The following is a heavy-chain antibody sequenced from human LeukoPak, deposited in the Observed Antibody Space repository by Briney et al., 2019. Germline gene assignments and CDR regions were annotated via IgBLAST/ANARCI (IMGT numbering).Heavy chain of an antibody. D-gene: IGHD1-26*01. J-gene: IGHJ4*02. Sequence: SETLSLTCTVSGGSISSYYWSWIRQPAGKGLEWIGRIYTSGSTNYNPSLKSRVTMSVDTSKNQFSLKLSSVTAADTAVYYCARTPSGSYFDASGLSFDYWGQGTLVTVSS. CDR3: ARTPSGSYFDASGLSFDY. CDR1: GGSISSYY. V-gene: IGHV4-4*07. CDR2: IYTSGST.